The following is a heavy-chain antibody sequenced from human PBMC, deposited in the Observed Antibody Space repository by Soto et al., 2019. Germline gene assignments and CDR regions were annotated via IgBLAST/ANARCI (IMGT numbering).Heavy chain of an antibody. CDR2: ISGSGGST. CDR1: GFTFSSYA. CDR3: AKGGDVLRYFVPGDY. Sequence: GGSLRLSCAASGFTFSSYAMSWVRQAPGKGLEWVSAISGSGGSTYYADSVKGRFTISRDNSKNTLYPQMNSLRAEDTAVYYCAKGGDVLRYFVPGDYWGQGTLVTVSS. V-gene: IGHV3-23*01. D-gene: IGHD3-9*01. J-gene: IGHJ4*02.